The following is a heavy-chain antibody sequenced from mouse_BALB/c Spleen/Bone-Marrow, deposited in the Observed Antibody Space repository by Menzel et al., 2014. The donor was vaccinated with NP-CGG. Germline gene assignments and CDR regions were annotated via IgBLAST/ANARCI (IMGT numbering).Heavy chain of an antibody. D-gene: IGHD1-1*01. CDR2: FTPRTGFT. CDR3: ARGGFLLRSLALDY. V-gene: IGHV1-4*01. J-gene: IGHJ4*01. CDR1: GYTFTTYT. Sequence: VQLQQSGAELARPGASVKMSCRASGYTFTTYTMPWVQQRPGQGLKWVGYFTPRTGFTNYNQIFKDKATLAADKSSSTAYMQPSSLTSEDSAVYYCARGGFLLRSLALDYWGQGTSVTVSS.